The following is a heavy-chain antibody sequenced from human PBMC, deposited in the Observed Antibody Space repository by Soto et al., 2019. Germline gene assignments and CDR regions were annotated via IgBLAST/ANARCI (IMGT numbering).Heavy chain of an antibody. D-gene: IGHD6-25*01. Sequence: EVQLVESGGGLIQPGGSLRLSCAASGFTVSSNYMSWVRQAPGKGLEWVSVIYSGGSTYYADSVKGRFTISRDNSKNTLYLQMNSLRAEDTAVYYCASPRGAGSQYYYYGMDVWGQGTTVTVSS. CDR3: ASPRGAGSQYYYYGMDV. CDR1: GFTVSSNY. CDR2: IYSGGST. V-gene: IGHV3-53*01. J-gene: IGHJ6*02.